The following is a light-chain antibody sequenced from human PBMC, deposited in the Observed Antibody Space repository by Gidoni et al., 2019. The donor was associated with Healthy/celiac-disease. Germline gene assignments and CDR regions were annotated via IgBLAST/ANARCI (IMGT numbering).Light chain of an antibody. CDR2: KAS. V-gene: IGKV1-5*03. CDR1: QSISSW. Sequence: DIQMTQSPSTLSASVGDRVTITCRASQSISSWLAWYQQKPGKAPKLLICKASSLESGVPSRFSGSGSGTEFTLTVSSLQPDDFATYYCQQYNSYPVVFGQGTKVEIK. CDR3: QQYNSYPVV. J-gene: IGKJ1*01.